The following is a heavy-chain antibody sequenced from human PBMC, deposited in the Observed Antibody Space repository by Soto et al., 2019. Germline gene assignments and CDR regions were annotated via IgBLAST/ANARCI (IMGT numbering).Heavy chain of an antibody. J-gene: IGHJ4*02. CDR1: GGSTSSGGYS. V-gene: IGHV4-30-2*01. CDR3: ARVPDY. CDR2: IYHSAST. Sequence: TSETLSLTCAVSGGSTSSGGYSWTWIRQPPGKGLEWIGYIYHSASTYYNPSLKSRVTISVDRSKNQFSLKLSSVTAADTAVYYCARVPDYWGQGTLVTVSS.